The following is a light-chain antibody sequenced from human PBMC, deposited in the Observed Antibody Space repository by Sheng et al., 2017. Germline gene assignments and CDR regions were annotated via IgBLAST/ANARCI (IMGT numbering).Light chain of an antibody. J-gene: IGKJ4*01. CDR1: QSIGTN. CDR3: QQYDKWPLP. CDR2: GAS. V-gene: IGKV3-15*01. Sequence: EIVMTQSPATLSVSPGERATLSCRASQSIGTNLAWYQQKPGQAPRLLIFGASTRATGIPARFSGSGSGTDFTLTISSLQSEDFAVYYCQQYDKWPLPFGGGTKVEIK.